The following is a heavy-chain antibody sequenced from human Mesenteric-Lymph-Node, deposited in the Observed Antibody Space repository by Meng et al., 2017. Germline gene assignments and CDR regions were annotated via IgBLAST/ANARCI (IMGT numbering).Heavy chain of an antibody. CDR3: AIGGYCSGGSCSFFDY. Sequence: ASVKVSCKASGYTFTGYYMHWVRQAPGQGLEWMGRINPNSGGTNYAQKFQGRVTMTRDTSISTAYMELSSLRSEDTAVYYCAIGGYCSGGSCSFFDYWGQGTLVTVSS. J-gene: IGHJ4*02. CDR1: GYTFTGYY. CDR2: INPNSGGT. V-gene: IGHV1-2*06. D-gene: IGHD2-15*01.